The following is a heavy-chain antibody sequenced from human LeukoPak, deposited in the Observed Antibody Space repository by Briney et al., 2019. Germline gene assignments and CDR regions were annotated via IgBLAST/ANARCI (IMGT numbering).Heavy chain of an antibody. CDR2: IYYSGST. D-gene: IGHD6-13*01. J-gene: IGHJ5*02. V-gene: IGHV4-59*08. CDR1: GGSISSYY. Sequence: PSETLSLTCTVSGGSISSYYWSWIRQPPGKGLEWIGYIYYSGSTNYNPSLKSRATISVDTSKNQFSLKLSSVTAADTAVYYCARHRRIAAAGNWFDPWGQGTLVTVSS. CDR3: ARHRRIAAAGNWFDP.